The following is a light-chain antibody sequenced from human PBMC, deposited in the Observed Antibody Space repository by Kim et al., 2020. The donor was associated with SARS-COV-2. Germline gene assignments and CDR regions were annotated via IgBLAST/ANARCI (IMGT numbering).Light chain of an antibody. CDR2: GRN. CDR1: NLRNYY. CDR3: NNRDNSAKVI. J-gene: IGLJ2*01. V-gene: IGLV3-19*01. Sequence: SSELTQDPAVSVALGQTVRITCQGDNLRNYYATWYHHKPGQAPVLAIYGRNSRPSGNPDRFYGSTSGNTASLSHTGAKAEDEADYYCNNRDNSAKVIFGGGTQLTVL.